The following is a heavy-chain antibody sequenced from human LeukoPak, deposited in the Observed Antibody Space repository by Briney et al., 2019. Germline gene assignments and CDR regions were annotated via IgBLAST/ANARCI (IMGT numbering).Heavy chain of an antibody. D-gene: IGHD3-3*01. CDR3: AKTSVDFWSGYYYYFDY. V-gene: IGHV3-23*01. Sequence: SGGSLRLSCAASGFTFSSYAMSWVRQAPGKGLEWVSAISGSGGSTYYADSVKGRFTISRDNSKNTLYLQMNSLRAEDTAVYYCAKTSVDFWSGYYYYFDYWGQGTLVTVSS. CDR1: GFTFSSYA. CDR2: ISGSGGST. J-gene: IGHJ4*02.